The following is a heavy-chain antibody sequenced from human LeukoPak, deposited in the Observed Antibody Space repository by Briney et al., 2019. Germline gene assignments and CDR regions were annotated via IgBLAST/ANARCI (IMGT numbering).Heavy chain of an antibody. CDR3: AREIRNIAEYYFDY. J-gene: IGHJ4*02. Sequence: SETLSLTCNVDTINTYHWSWVPQSAGTGLEWIGRVHTTTGNTFANPSLWGRVSVSVDTARNQFVLKLTSMTAADTAVYHCAREIRNIAEYYFDYWGQGVPVTVSS. CDR1: DTINTYH. V-gene: IGHV4-4*07. D-gene: IGHD1-14*01. CDR2: VHTTTGNT.